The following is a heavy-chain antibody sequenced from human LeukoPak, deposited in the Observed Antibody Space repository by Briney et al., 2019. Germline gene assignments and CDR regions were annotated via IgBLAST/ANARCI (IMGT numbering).Heavy chain of an antibody. CDR3: XXXXXXXXXXXDXXFDY. CDR2: ISGSGGST. CDR1: GFTFSSYA. J-gene: IGHJ4*02. V-gene: IGHV3-23*01. Sequence: GGSLRLSCAASGFTFSSYAMSWVRQAPGKGLEWVSAISGSGGSTYYADSVKGRLTISRDNSKNMLYLQMNSLRAEDTAGYYCXXXXXXXXXXXDXXFDYWXQGTLVTVSS.